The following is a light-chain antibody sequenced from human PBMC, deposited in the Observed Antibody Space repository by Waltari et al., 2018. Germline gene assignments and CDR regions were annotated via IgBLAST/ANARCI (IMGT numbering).Light chain of an antibody. CDR3: QKYGSLPAT. V-gene: IGKV3-20*01. CDR1: QSISKY. CDR2: DAS. Sequence: EIMLTQSPRTLSFSPGERATLSCRASQSISKYLAWYQQKPGQAPRLLIYDASIRATGIPDRFSGSGYGTDFSLTISRLEPEDYAVYYCQKYGSLPATFGRGTKVEIK. J-gene: IGKJ1*01.